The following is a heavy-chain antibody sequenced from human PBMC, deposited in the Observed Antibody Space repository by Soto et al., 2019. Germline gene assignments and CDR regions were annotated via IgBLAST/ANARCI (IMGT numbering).Heavy chain of an antibody. D-gene: IGHD2-21*02. CDR3: ARDGAVSYCGGDCSNQNYYGMDV. CDR2: IYYSGST. Sequence: PSETLSLTCTVSGGSISSGDYYWSWIRQPPGKGLEWIGYIYYSGSTYYNPSLKSRVTISVDTSKNQFSLKLSSVTAADTAVYYCARDGAVSYCGGDCSNQNYYGMDVWGQGTTVTRLL. J-gene: IGHJ6*02. CDR1: GGSISSGDYY. V-gene: IGHV4-30-4*01.